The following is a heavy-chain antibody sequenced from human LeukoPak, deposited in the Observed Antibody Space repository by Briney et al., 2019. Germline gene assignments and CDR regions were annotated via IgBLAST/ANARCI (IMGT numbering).Heavy chain of an antibody. CDR2: INAGNGNT. CDR3: AREGGSAFDY. J-gene: IGHJ4*02. D-gene: IGHD3-16*01. Sequence: KVGESLKISCKASGYTFTSYAMHWVRQAPGQRLEWMGWINAGNGNTKYSQKFQGRVTITRDTSASTAYMELSSLRSEDTAVYYCAREGGSAFDYWGQGTLVTVSS. CDR1: GYTFTSYA. V-gene: IGHV1-3*01.